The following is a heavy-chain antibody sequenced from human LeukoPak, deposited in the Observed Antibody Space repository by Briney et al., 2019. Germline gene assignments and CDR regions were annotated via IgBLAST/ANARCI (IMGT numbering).Heavy chain of an antibody. D-gene: IGHD3-22*01. Sequence: PSETLSLTCAVYGGSFSGYYWSWIRQPPGKGLEWSGEINHSGSTNYNPSLKSRVTISVDTSKNQFSLKLSSVTAADTAVYYCARGRHYYDSSGYFSGSYFDYWGQGTLVTVSS. CDR2: INHSGST. J-gene: IGHJ4*02. CDR3: ARGRHYYDSSGYFSGSYFDY. CDR1: GGSFSGYY. V-gene: IGHV4-34*01.